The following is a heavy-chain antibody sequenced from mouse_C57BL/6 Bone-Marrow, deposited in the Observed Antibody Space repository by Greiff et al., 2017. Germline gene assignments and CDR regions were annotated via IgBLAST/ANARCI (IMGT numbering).Heavy chain of an antibody. CDR1: GYAFSSSW. CDR2: IYPGDGDT. V-gene: IGHV1-82*01. CDR3: ARRSAMDY. J-gene: IGHJ4*01. Sequence: VQLQESGPELVKPGASVKISCKASGYAFSSSWMNWVKQRPGKGLEWIGRIYPGDGDTNYNEKFKSKATLTVDKSSSTAYMQLSSLTSEDSAVYYCARRSAMDYWGQGTSVTVSS.